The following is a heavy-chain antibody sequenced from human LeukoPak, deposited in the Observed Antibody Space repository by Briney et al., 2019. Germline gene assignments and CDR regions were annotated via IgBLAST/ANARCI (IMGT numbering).Heavy chain of an antibody. CDR1: GFTFSSYW. Sequence: GGSLRLSCAASGFTFSSYWMSWVRQAPGKGLEWVANIKQDGSEKYYVDSVKGRFTISRDNAKNSLHLQMNSLRAEDTAVYYCARDPYYYDSSGYSPWGQGTLVTVPS. V-gene: IGHV3-7*03. J-gene: IGHJ4*02. CDR3: ARDPYYYDSSGYSP. D-gene: IGHD3-22*01. CDR2: IKQDGSEK.